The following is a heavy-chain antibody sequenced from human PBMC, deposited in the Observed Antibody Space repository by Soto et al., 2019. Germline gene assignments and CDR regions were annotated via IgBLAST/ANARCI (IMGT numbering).Heavy chain of an antibody. CDR1: GFTFSSYW. Sequence: VPMVESGGGLVQPGGSLRLSCAASGFTFSSYWMYWVRQAPGKGLEWVASIKGDGSEKNYVDSVQGRFTISRDNAKNSLYLQMNSLSVEDTAVYYCASSLLRGQGTLVTVSS. CDR2: IKGDGSEK. V-gene: IGHV3-7*01. CDR3: ASSLL. J-gene: IGHJ4*02.